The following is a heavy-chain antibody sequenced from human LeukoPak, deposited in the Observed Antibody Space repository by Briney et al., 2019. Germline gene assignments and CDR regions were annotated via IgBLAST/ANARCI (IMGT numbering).Heavy chain of an antibody. V-gene: IGHV4-4*07. Sequence: SATLSLTCNGSGGTISSYQWSWIRQPAGEGLEWIGHIYSTGSTNYNPSLKSRVPLSVDRSKHQFSLRLNSVTAADTAVYYCARDWGPWHAFDFWGRGTVLTVSS. CDR3: ARDWGPWHAFDF. J-gene: IGHJ3*01. CDR2: IYSTGST. D-gene: IGHD3-16*01. CDR1: GGTISSYQ.